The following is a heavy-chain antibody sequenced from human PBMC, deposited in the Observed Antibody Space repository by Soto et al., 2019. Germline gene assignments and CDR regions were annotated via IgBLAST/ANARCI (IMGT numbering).Heavy chain of an antibody. CDR1: VFTFISYA. Sequence: GWSLRLSCASSVFTFISYAMHWVRQAPGKGLEWVAVISYDGSNKYYADSVKGRFTISRDNSKNTLYLQMNSLRAEDTAVYYCARLSSSSSGNWFDPWGQGTLVTVSS. J-gene: IGHJ5*02. CDR2: ISYDGSNK. D-gene: IGHD6-6*01. CDR3: ARLSSSSSGNWFDP. V-gene: IGHV3-30-3*01.